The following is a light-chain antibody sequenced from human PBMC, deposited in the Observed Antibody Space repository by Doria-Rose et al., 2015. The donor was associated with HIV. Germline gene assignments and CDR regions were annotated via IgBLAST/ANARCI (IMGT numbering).Light chain of an antibody. CDR3: QQSYSAPSLT. CDR2: AAT. J-gene: IGKJ4*01. V-gene: IGKV1-39*01. Sequence: DRVTITCRANQSITTYLNWYQQKLGRAPKLLIYAATTLQSGVPSRFSGSGSGTDFTLTINSLQPEDFATYYCQQSYSAPSLTFGGGTKVEIK. CDR1: QSITTY.